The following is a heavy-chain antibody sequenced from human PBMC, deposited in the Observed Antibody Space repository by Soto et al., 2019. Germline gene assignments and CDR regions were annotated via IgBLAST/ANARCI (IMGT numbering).Heavy chain of an antibody. J-gene: IGHJ6*03. CDR3: AKDSDKIAYYYYMDV. V-gene: IGHV3-30*04. Sequence: GGSLRLSCAASGFTFSSYAMHWVRQAPGKGLGWVAVISYDGSNKYYADSVKGRFTISRDNSKNTLYLQMNSLRAEDTAVYYCAKDSDKIAYYYYMDVWGKGTTVTVSS. CDR1: GFTFSSYA. D-gene: IGHD6-13*01. CDR2: ISYDGSNK.